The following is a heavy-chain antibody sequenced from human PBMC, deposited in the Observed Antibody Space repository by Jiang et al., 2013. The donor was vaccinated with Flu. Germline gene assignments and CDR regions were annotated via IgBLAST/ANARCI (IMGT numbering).Heavy chain of an antibody. Sequence: PGLVKPSETLSLTCTVSGGSISSYYWSWIRQPPGKGLEWIGYIYYSGSTNYNPSLKSRVTISVDTSKNQFSLKLSSVTAADTAVYYCARARADCSSTSCYAPNRFDYWGQGTLVTVSS. V-gene: IGHV4-59*01. J-gene: IGHJ4*02. CDR3: ARARADCSSTSCYAPNRFDY. CDR2: IYYSGST. CDR1: GGSISSYY. D-gene: IGHD2-2*01.